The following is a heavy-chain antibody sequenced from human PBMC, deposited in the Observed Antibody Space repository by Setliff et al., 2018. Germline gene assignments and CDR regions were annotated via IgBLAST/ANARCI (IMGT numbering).Heavy chain of an antibody. CDR2: IYYSGRT. D-gene: IGHD7-27*01. CDR3: ASVTGDRGVDY. V-gene: IGHV4-39*07. Sequence: SETLSLTCTVSGGSISSSSYYWGWIRQPPGQGLVWIGSIYYSGRTYYNPSLKSRVTIAVDTSKNPFSLKLSSVTAADTAVYYCASVTGDRGVDYWGQGRLVTVSS. J-gene: IGHJ4*02. CDR1: GGSISSSSYY.